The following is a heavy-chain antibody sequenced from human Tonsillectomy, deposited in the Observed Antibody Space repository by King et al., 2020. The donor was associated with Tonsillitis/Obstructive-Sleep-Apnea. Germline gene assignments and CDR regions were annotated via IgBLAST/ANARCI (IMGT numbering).Heavy chain of an antibody. CDR2: ISYSGNT. CDR3: ARYIVGTMIDY. Sequence: LQLQESGPGLVKPSETLSLTCTVSGGSISSSNYYWGWIRQPPGKGLEWIGSISYSGNTYYNPSLKSRVTISVDTSKNQFSLSLCSVTAADTAVYYCARYIVGTMIDYWGQGTLVTVSS. V-gene: IGHV4-39*01. CDR1: GGSISSSNYY. D-gene: IGHD5-12*01. J-gene: IGHJ4*02.